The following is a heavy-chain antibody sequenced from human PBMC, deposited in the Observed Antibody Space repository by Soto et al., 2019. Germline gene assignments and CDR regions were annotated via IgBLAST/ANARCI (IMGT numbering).Heavy chain of an antibody. CDR2: INSDGSST. J-gene: IGHJ4*02. V-gene: IGHV3-74*01. Sequence: EVQLVESGGGLVQPGGSLRLSCGASGFTLRSYWMHWVRQAPGKGLVWVSNINSDGSSTNYADSVKGRFTISRDNAKNTLYLQMNSLRADDTAVYYCATLFRSGSSLDYWGQGTLVTVSS. CDR3: ATLFRSGSSLDY. CDR1: GFTLRSYW. D-gene: IGHD3-10*01.